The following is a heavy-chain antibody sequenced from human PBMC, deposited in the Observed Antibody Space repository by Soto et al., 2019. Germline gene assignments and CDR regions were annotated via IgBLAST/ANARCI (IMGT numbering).Heavy chain of an antibody. CDR1: GFTFSSYS. CDR3: ARDFGFWESPYGTDG. CDR2: ISSSSSTI. V-gene: IGHV3-48*01. Sequence: EVQLVESGGGLVQPGGSLRLSCAASGFTFSSYSMNWVRQSPGKGLEWVSYISSSSSTIYDEDSVKGRFTISSDNAKNSLYLQMNSLRAEDTAVYYCARDFGFWESPYGTDGWGQGTTGTVAS. J-gene: IGHJ6*02. D-gene: IGHD3-10*01.